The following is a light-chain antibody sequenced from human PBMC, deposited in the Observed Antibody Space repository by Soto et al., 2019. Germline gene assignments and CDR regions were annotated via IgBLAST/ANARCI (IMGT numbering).Light chain of an antibody. Sequence: QSGLTQPASVSGSPGQSITISCTGTSSDVGGYKYVSWYQQHPGKAPKLMIYEVSNRPSGVSNRFSGSKSGNTASLTISGLQAEDESDYYCSSYTSSSTPYVFGTGTKVTVL. CDR2: EVS. V-gene: IGLV2-14*01. J-gene: IGLJ1*01. CDR3: SSYTSSSTPYV. CDR1: SSDVGGYKY.